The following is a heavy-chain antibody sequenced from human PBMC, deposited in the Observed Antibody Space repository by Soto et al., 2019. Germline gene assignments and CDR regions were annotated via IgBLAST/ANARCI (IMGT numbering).Heavy chain of an antibody. CDR3: ARVYGNYYGSGSYYSPPSDY. D-gene: IGHD3-10*01. CDR1: GYTFTSYD. V-gene: IGHV1-8*01. Sequence: GASVKVSCKASGYTFTSYDINWVRQATGQGLEWKGWMNPNSGNTGYAQKLQGRVTMTRNTSISTAYMELSSLRSVDTAVYYCARVYGNYYGSGSYYSPPSDYWGQGTLVTVSS. CDR2: MNPNSGNT. J-gene: IGHJ4*02.